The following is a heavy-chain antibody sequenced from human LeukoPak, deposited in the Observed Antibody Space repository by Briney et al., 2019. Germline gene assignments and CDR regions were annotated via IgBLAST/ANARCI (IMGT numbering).Heavy chain of an antibody. J-gene: IGHJ3*02. D-gene: IGHD2-21*02. CDR3: ARPLAYCGGDCYSDAFDI. CDR2: INHSGST. CDR1: GGSFSGYY. Sequence: SETLSLTCAVYGGSFSGYYWSWIRQPPGKGLEWIGEINHSGSTNYNPSLKSRVTISVDTSKNQFSLKLSSVTAADTAVYYCARPLAYCGGDCYSDAFDIWGQGTMVTVSS. V-gene: IGHV4-34*01.